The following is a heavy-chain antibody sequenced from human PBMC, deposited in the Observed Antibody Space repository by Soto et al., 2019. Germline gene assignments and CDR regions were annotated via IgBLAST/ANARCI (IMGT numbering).Heavy chain of an antibody. CDR1: GFTFSSYA. Sequence: GGSLRLSCAASGFTFSSYAMHWVRQAPGKGLEWVAVISYDGSKKYYADSVKGRFTISRDNSKNTLHLQMNSLRAEDTAVYYCARVREYSSSPFTADYYYYYGMDVWGQGTTVTVSS. CDR2: ISYDGSKK. J-gene: IGHJ6*02. D-gene: IGHD6-13*01. CDR3: ARVREYSSSPFTADYYYYYGMDV. V-gene: IGHV3-30-3*01.